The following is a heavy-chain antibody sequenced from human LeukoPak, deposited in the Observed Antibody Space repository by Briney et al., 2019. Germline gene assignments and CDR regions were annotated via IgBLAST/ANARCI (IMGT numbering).Heavy chain of an antibody. CDR3: ARGVYIAAAQYGY. CDR2: IYYSGTT. V-gene: IGHV4-59*01. J-gene: IGHJ4*02. D-gene: IGHD6-13*01. CDR1: GGSISNYY. Sequence: SETLSLTCTVSGGSISNYYWSWIRQPPGKGLEWIGYIYYSGTTNYNPSLKSRVTISVDTSKNQFSLKLNSVTAADTAVYYCARGVYIAAAQYGYWGQGTLVSVSS.